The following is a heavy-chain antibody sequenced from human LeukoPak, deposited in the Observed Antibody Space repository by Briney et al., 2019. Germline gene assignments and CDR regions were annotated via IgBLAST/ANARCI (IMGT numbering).Heavy chain of an antibody. CDR1: GFTFSSYA. CDR3: AKGVSSLTFSFDY. D-gene: IGHD6-13*01. CDR2: ISGSST. V-gene: IGHV3-23*01. J-gene: IGHJ4*02. Sequence: GGSLRLSCAASGFTFSSYAMSWVRQAPGKGLEWVSSISGSSTYYADSGKGRFTISRDNSKNTLYLQMNSLRAEDTAVYYCAKGVSSLTFSFDYWGQGTLVTVSS.